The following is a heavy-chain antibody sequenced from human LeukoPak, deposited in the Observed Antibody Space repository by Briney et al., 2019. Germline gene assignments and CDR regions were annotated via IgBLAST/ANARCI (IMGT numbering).Heavy chain of an antibody. CDR3: ARALHTNFWSGYSHFDY. Sequence: AASVKLSCKASGCTFSSYAISWVRQAPGQGLELMGGIIPIFGTANFDQKFQGRVTITADKSTSTAYMELSSLRSEDTAVYYCARALHTNFWSGYSHFDYWGQGTLVTVSS. CDR1: GCTFSSYA. D-gene: IGHD3-3*01. V-gene: IGHV1-69*06. CDR2: IIPIFGTA. J-gene: IGHJ4*02.